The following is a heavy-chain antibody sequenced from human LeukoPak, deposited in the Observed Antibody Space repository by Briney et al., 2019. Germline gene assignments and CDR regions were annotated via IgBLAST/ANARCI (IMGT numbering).Heavy chain of an antibody. CDR3: ARVDYYGSGHSGNWFDP. V-gene: IGHV1-2*04. J-gene: IGHJ5*02. CDR2: INPNSGGT. D-gene: IGHD3-10*01. Sequence: ASVKVSCKASGYTFTGYYMHWVRQAPGQGLEWMGWINPNSGGTNYAQKFQGWVTMTRDTSISTAYMELSRLRSDDTAVYYCARVDYYGSGHSGNWFDPWGQGTLVTVSS. CDR1: GYTFTGYY.